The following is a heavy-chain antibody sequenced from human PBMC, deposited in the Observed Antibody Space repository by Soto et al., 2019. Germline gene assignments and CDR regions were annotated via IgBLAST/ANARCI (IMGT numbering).Heavy chain of an antibody. D-gene: IGHD4-17*01. J-gene: IGHJ4*02. Sequence: PGGSLRLSCAASGFTFHNYAMHWVRQVPGKGLEWVSAISWNSDSVGYADSVKGRFTISRDNAKNPLYLQMNSLGPEDTAFYYCAKDMGLMTTVSNFDYWGQGTLVTVSS. V-gene: IGHV3-9*01. CDR2: ISWNSDSV. CDR1: GFTFHNYA. CDR3: AKDMGLMTTVSNFDY.